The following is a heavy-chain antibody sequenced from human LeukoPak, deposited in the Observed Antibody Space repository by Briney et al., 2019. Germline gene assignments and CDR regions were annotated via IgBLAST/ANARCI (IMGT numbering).Heavy chain of an antibody. D-gene: IGHD3-22*01. CDR3: GGYSPYLDY. J-gene: IGHJ4*02. CDR2: IYSGGRI. Sequence: PGGSLRLSCAASGFTVSNNYMNWVRQAPGKGLEWVSVIYSGGRIYYADSVKGRFTISRDNSKNTPYLQMNSLRAEDTAVYYCGGYSPYLDYWGQGTLVTVSS. CDR1: GFTVSNNY. V-gene: IGHV3-66*01.